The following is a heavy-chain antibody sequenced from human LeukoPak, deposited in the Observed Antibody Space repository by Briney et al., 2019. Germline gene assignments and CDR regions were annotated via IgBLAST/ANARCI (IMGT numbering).Heavy chain of an antibody. CDR2: INHSGST. D-gene: IGHD3-22*01. CDR3: ASLHSRGFPYYFDY. CDR1: GGSFSGYY. J-gene: IGHJ4*02. Sequence: SETLPLTCAVSGGSFSGYYWSWIRQPPGKGLEWLGEINHSGSTNYNPSLKSRVTIAVDTSKNRFSLRLSSVTAADTAVYFCASLHSRGFPYYFDYWGQGTLVTVSS. V-gene: IGHV4-34*01.